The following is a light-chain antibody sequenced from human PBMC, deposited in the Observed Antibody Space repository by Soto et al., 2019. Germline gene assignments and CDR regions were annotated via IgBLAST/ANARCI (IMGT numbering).Light chain of an antibody. Sequence: QSVLTQPPSLSGAPGQRVTISCTGSSSNVGAGYDVHWYQQLPGTAPKLLIYENRNRPSGVPDRFSGSKSGTSASLAITGLQAEDEADYYCQSYDSSLSGREVFGGGTKLTVL. V-gene: IGLV1-40*01. CDR2: ENR. CDR1: SSNVGAGYD. CDR3: QSYDSSLSGREV. J-gene: IGLJ2*01.